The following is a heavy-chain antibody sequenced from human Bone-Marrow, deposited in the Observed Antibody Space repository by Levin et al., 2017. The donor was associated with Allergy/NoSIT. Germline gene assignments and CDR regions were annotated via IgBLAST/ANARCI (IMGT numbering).Heavy chain of an antibody. J-gene: IGHJ4*02. Sequence: GESLKISCKASGYTFTSYGISWVRQAPGQGLEWMGWISAYNGNTNYAQKLQGRVTMTTDTSTSTAYMELRSLRSDDTAVYYCARGAGYCSGGSCRGPFDYWGQGTLVTVSS. CDR2: ISAYNGNT. D-gene: IGHD2-15*01. CDR1: GYTFTSYG. CDR3: ARGAGYCSGGSCRGPFDY. V-gene: IGHV1-18*01.